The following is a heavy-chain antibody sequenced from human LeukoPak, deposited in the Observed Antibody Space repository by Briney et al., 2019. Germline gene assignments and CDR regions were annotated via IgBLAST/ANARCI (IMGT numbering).Heavy chain of an antibody. CDR2: INHSGST. D-gene: IGHD3-10*01. J-gene: IGHJ4*02. CDR1: GGSISGYY. V-gene: IGHV4-34*01. Sequence: SETLSLTCAVSGGSISGYYWSWIRQPPGKGLEWIGEINHSGSTNYNPSLKSRVTISVDTSKNQFSLKLSSVTAADTAVYYCARGLKRGITMVRGAPGYWGQGTLVTVSS. CDR3: ARGLKRGITMVRGAPGY.